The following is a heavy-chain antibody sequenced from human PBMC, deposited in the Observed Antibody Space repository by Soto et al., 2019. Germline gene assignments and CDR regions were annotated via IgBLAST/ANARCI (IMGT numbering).Heavy chain of an antibody. CDR1: GGSLSYRY. Sequence: SETLSLTCIVSGGSLSYRYWSWIRQPPGKELEWIAYIYYSGSTNYSPSLRNRLTVSVDTAKNQFSLKLTSVTAADTATYYCARTIDYGYMDVWGKGTTVTSP. V-gene: IGHV4-59*11. CDR2: IYYSGST. J-gene: IGHJ6*03. CDR3: ARTIDYGYMDV. D-gene: IGHD3-16*01.